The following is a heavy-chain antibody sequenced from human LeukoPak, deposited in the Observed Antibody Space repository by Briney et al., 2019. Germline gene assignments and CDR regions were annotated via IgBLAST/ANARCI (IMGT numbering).Heavy chain of an antibody. J-gene: IGHJ4*02. CDR1: GFTFSSYS. V-gene: IGHV3-21*01. Sequence: GGALRLSCSAPGFTFSSYSMNWVRQAPGEGLEWVSSIYSSSSYIYYADSVKGRFTISRDNAKNSLYLQMNSLRAEDTAVYYCARFSGYCSSTSCTPGDWGQGTLVTVSS. CDR2: IYSSSSYI. CDR3: ARFSGYCSSTSCTPGD. D-gene: IGHD2-2*01.